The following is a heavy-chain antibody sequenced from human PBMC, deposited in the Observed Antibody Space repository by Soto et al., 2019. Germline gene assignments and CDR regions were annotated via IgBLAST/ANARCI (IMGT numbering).Heavy chain of an antibody. V-gene: IGHV4-59*08. D-gene: IGHD2-2*01. J-gene: IGHJ6*03. CDR1: GGSISSYY. CDR2: IYYTGST. CDR3: ARRYYHYYYMDV. Sequence: PSETLSLTCTVSGGSISSYYWSWIRQPPGKGLEWIGYIYYTGSTNYNPSLKSRVTISVDTSKKYFSLNLNSVTAADTAVYFCARRYYHYYYMDVWGKGTTVTVSS.